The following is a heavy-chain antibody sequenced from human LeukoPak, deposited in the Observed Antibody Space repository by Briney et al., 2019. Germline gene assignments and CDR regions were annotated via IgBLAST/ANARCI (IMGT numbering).Heavy chain of an antibody. Sequence: PGGSLRLSCAASGFTFSSYGMHWVRQAPGKGLEWVAVISYDGSNKYYADSVKGRFTISRDNSKNTLYLQMNSLRAEDTAVYHCASMGYSSGWPFDYWGQGTLVTVSS. J-gene: IGHJ4*02. CDR1: GFTFSSYG. V-gene: IGHV3-30*03. D-gene: IGHD6-19*01. CDR2: ISYDGSNK. CDR3: ASMGYSSGWPFDY.